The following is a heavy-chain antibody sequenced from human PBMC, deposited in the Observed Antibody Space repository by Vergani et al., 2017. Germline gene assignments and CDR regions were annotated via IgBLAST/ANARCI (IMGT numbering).Heavy chain of an antibody. Sequence: QVQLQESGPGLVKPSETLSLTCTVSGGSVSGGSYYWSWIRQPPGKGLEWIGYIYHSGSTNYNPSLKSRVTISVDTSKNQFSLRLSSVTAADTAVYYCARDGSSYWNNWFDPWGQGTLVTVSS. CDR2: IYHSGST. CDR3: ARDGSSYWNNWFDP. J-gene: IGHJ5*02. V-gene: IGHV4-61*01. D-gene: IGHD6-6*01. CDR1: GGSVSGGSYY.